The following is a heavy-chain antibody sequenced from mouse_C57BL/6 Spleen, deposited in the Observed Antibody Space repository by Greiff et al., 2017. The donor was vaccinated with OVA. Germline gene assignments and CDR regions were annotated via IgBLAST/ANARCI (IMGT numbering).Heavy chain of an antibody. CDR1: GFTFSNYW. V-gene: IGHV6-3*01. J-gene: IGHJ3*01. CDR2: IRLKSDNYAT. CDR3: TSFSPFAY. Sequence: DVQLQESGGGLVQPGGSMKLSCVASGFTFSNYWMNWVRQSPEKGLEWVAQIRLKSDNYATHYAESVKGRFTISRDDSKSSVYLQMNNLRAGDTGIYYCTSFSPFAYWGQGPLVTVSA.